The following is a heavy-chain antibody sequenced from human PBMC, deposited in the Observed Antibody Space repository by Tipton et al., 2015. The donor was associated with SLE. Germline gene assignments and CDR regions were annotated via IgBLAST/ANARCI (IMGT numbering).Heavy chain of an antibody. CDR3: ASKISVTTDY. CDR2: MYSGGSK. Sequence: TLSLTCTVSGGSISDRNYYWGWVRQPPGKGLEWIATMYSGGSKYYNPSLKSRVTISLDTSKNQFSLKVSSVTAADTAVYYCASKISVTTDYWGQGTLVTVSS. D-gene: IGHD4-17*01. J-gene: IGHJ4*02. CDR1: GGSISDRNYY. V-gene: IGHV4-39*07.